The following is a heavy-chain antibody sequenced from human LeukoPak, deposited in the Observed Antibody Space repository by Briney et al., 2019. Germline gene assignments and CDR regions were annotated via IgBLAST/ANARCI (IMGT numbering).Heavy chain of an antibody. V-gene: IGHV1-69*01. D-gene: IGHD3-22*01. CDR3: ARGGRSYYDSSGYYSFDY. CDR2: IIPIFGTA. Sequence: SVTVSFTASGTAFSSNAISWVRHAHGQGIGWMGGIIPIFGTANYAQKFQGRVTITADECTSTAYMELSSQRSEETGVYYCARGGRSYYDSSGYYSFDYWGQGTLVTVSS. CDR1: GTAFSSNA. J-gene: IGHJ4*02.